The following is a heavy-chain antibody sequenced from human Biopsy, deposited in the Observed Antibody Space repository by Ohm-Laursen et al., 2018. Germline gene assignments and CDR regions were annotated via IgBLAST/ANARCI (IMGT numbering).Heavy chain of an antibody. CDR3: ARLYRLDDYWNDDPPDAFDV. Sequence: GTLPLTCTASGGSITDDYWSWSRQSPGRRLEWIGVISKGGDTTYNPSLRGRVAISVDTSKNQFSLELSSVTAADTAIFFCARLYRLDDYWNDDPPDAFDVWGQGTRVTVSS. J-gene: IGHJ3*01. CDR1: GGSITDDY. V-gene: IGHV4-59*01. CDR2: ISKGGDT. D-gene: IGHD1-1*01.